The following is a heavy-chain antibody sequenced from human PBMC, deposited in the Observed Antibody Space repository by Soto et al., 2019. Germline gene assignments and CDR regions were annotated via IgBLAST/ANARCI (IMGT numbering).Heavy chain of an antibody. J-gene: IGHJ4*02. D-gene: IGHD2-2*01. Sequence: QVHLVESGGGVGQPGRSLRLSCAASGFDFNDFGMHWVRQAPGKGLEWVAVTWYAGKKTNYVESVKGRFIISRDTSKNTVYLQMNSLRDEDTAVYYCAREHAPPYFDYWGQGTLVTVSS. CDR1: GFDFNDFG. CDR2: TWYAGKKT. V-gene: IGHV3-33*01. CDR3: AREHAPPYFDY.